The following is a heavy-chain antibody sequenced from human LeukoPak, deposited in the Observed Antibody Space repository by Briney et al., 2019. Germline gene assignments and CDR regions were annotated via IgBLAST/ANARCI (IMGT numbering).Heavy chain of an antibody. CDR1: GGSISSYY. Sequence: SETLSLTCTVSGGSISSYYWSWIRQPPGKGLEWIGYIYTSGSTNYNPSLKSRVTISVDTSKNQFSLKLSSVTAADTAVYYCARRYYYDSSGYDPWGQGTLVTVSS. CDR2: IYTSGST. J-gene: IGHJ5*02. D-gene: IGHD3-22*01. V-gene: IGHV4-4*09. CDR3: ARRYYYDSSGYDP.